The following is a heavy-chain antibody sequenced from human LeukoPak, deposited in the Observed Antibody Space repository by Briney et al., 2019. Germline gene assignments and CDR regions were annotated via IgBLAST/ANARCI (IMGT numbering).Heavy chain of an antibody. V-gene: IGHV3-30*18. CDR3: AKDEDHDYGDYYFDS. J-gene: IGHJ4*02. CDR1: GFTFSSYG. D-gene: IGHD4-17*01. Sequence: GGSLRLSCAASGFTFSSYGMHWVRQAPGKGLEWVAGISYDGSNKYYADSVKGRFTISRDDSKNTLYLQMNSLRAEDTAVYYCAKDEDHDYGDYYFDSWGQGTLVTVSA. CDR2: ISYDGSNK.